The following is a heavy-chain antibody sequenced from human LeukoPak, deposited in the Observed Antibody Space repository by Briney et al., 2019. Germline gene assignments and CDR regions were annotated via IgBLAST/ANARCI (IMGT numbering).Heavy chain of an antibody. CDR1: GFTFSSYA. CDR2: ISYDGSNK. D-gene: IGHD3-10*01. J-gene: IGHJ4*02. CDR3: AREGSGRPVRGVIITPRLDY. V-gene: IGHV3-30*04. Sequence: RPGGSLRLSCAASGFTFSSYAMHWVRQAPGKGLEWVAVISYDGSNKYYADSVKGRFTISRDNSKNTLYLQMNSLRAEDTAVYYCAREGSGRPVRGVIITPRLDYWGQGTLVTVSS.